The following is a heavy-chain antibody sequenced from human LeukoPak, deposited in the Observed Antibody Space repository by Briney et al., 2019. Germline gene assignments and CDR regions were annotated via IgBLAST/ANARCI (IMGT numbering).Heavy chain of an antibody. CDR1: GFTFSSYA. J-gene: IGHJ3*02. Sequence: GGSLRLSCAASGFTFSSYAMSWVRQAPGKGLEWVSAISGSGSSTYYADSVKGRFTISRDNSKSTLYLQMNSLRAEDTAVYYCAKHLSGSRAFDMWGQGTMVTVSS. D-gene: IGHD3-10*01. V-gene: IGHV3-23*01. CDR2: ISGSGSST. CDR3: AKHLSGSRAFDM.